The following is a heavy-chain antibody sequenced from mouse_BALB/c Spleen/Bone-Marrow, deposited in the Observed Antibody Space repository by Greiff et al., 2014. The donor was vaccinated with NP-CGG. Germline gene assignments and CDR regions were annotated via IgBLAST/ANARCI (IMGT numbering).Heavy chain of an antibody. Sequence: VQLQQSGAEPVKPGASVKLSCKASGYTFTSYYMYWVKQRPGQGLEWIGGINPSNGVNNFNEKFKSKASLTVDKSSSTAYMQLSSLTSEDSAVYYCSRGGNFDVMDYWGQGTSVTVSS. V-gene: IGHV1S81*02. D-gene: IGHD2-1*01. CDR3: SRGGNFDVMDY. CDR1: GYTFTSYY. J-gene: IGHJ4*01. CDR2: INPSNGVN.